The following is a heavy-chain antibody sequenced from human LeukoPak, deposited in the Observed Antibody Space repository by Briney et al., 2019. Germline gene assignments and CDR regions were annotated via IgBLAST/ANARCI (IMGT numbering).Heavy chain of an antibody. CDR3: ARVDGIFGVVTVGSYNWFDR. CDR2: ISAYNGNT. J-gene: IGHJ5*02. V-gene: IGHV1-18*01. D-gene: IGHD3-3*01. CDR1: GYTFTSYC. Sequence: GASVKVSCKASGYTFTSYCISWVRQAPGQGLEWMGWISAYNGNTNYAQKLQGRVTMTTDTATSTAYMELRSLRSDDTAVYYCARVDGIFGVVTVGSYNWFDRWGQGTLVTVSS.